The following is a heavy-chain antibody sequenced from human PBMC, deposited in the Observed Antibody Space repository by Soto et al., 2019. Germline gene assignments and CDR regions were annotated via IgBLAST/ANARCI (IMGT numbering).Heavy chain of an antibody. CDR1: GGSISSNY. CDR3: ARQWLLHWFDP. CDR2: IDYSGST. V-gene: IGHV4-59*01. J-gene: IGHJ5*02. Sequence: SETLSLTCTVSGGSISSNYWSWIRQPPGKGLEWIGYIDYSGSTNYNPSLKSRVTISVDTSKNQFSLKLSSVTAADTAVYYCARQWLLHWFDPWGQGTLVPVSS. D-gene: IGHD5-12*01.